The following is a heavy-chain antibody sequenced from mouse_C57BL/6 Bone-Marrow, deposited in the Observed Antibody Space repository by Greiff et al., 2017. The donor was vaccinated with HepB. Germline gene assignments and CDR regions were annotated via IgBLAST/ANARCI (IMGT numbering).Heavy chain of an antibody. D-gene: IGHD1-1*01. V-gene: IGHV1-80*01. J-gene: IGHJ3*01. CDR1: GYAFSSYW. Sequence: SGAELVKPGASVKISCKASGYAFSSYWMNWVKQRPGKGLEWIGQIYPGDGDTNYNGKFKDKATLTADKSSSTAYMQLSSLTSEDSAVYYCARSGYYGSSWFAYWGQGTLVTVSA. CDR3: ARSGYYGSSWFAY. CDR2: IYPGDGDT.